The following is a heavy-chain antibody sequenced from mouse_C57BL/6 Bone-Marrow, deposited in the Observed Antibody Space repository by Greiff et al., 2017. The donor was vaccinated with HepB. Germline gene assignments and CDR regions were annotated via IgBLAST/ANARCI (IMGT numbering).Heavy chain of an antibody. CDR3: ARENLTTVVPDY. J-gene: IGHJ2*01. Sequence: QVQLQQSGAELVRPGTSVKVSCKASGYAFTNYLIEWVKQRPGQGLEWIGVINPGSGGTNYNEKFKGKATLTADKSSSTAYMQLSSLTSEDSAVYFCARENLTTVVPDYWGQGTTLTVSS. CDR1: GYAFTNYL. D-gene: IGHD1-1*01. V-gene: IGHV1-54*01. CDR2: INPGSGGT.